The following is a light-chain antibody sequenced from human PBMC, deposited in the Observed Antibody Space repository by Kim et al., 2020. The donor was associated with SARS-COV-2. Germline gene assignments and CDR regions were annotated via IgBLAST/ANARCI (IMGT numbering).Light chain of an antibody. V-gene: IGKV1-27*01. CDR2: AAS. CDR1: QGISNY. CDR3: QKYDTAPWT. J-gene: IGKJ1*01. Sequence: DIQMTQSPSSLSASVGDGVTITCRASQGISNYLAWYQQKPGEVPKLLIYAASPLQFGVSTRFSGSGSGTEFTLTISDLQPEDVATYYGQKYDTAPWTFGHGTQVDI.